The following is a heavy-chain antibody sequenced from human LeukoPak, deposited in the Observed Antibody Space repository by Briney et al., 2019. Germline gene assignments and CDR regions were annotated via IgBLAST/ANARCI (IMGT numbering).Heavy chain of an antibody. V-gene: IGHV4-59*01. CDR3: ARGGPRYCSGGRCYSFYYGMDV. Sequence: SETLSLTCTVSGGSISAYYWSWIRQTPGKGLEWVGDVYYSGSANYNPSLKGRVIISLETSKKQLSLKLSSVTAADTATYYCARGGPRYCSGGRCYSFYYGMDVWGQGTTVTVSS. D-gene: IGHD2-15*01. CDR1: GGSISAYY. J-gene: IGHJ6*02. CDR2: VYYSGSA.